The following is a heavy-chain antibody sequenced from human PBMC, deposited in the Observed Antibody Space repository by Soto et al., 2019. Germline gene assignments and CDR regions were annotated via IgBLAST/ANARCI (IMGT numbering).Heavy chain of an antibody. Sequence: QITLKESGPTLVKPTQTLTLTCTFSGFSLSTSGVGVGWIRQPPGKALEWLALIYWDDDKRYSPSLKSRLTITKDTSKNQVVLTMTNMDPVDTATYYCAHRPGNDYVWGSYRPRDYFDYWGQGTLVTVSS. V-gene: IGHV2-5*02. CDR3: AHRPGNDYVWGSYRPRDYFDY. D-gene: IGHD3-16*02. J-gene: IGHJ4*02. CDR1: GFSLSTSGVG. CDR2: IYWDDDK.